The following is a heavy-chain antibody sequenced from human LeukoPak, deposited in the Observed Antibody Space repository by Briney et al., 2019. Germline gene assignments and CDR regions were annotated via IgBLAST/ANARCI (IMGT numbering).Heavy chain of an antibody. CDR1: GFSFSNFA. V-gene: IGHV3-23*01. Sequence: GGSLRLSCAASGFSFSNFAMTWVRQAPGKGLEWVSTISGSGGSTYYADSVKGRFTISRDNSKNTLYLQMNSLRAEDTAVYYCAKDLAVAGSWGQGTLVTVSS. D-gene: IGHD6-19*01. CDR2: ISGSGGST. CDR3: AKDLAVAGS. J-gene: IGHJ5*02.